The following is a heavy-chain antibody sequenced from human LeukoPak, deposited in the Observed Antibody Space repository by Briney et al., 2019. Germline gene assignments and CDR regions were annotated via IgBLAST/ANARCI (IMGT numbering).Heavy chain of an antibody. D-gene: IGHD2-2*01. Sequence: SETLSLTCAVSGYSISSGYYWGWIRQPPGKGLEWIGSIYHSGSTYYNPSLKSRVTISVDTSKNQFSLKLSSVTAADTAVYYCAREVPAAPAVRGPYDYWGQGTLVTVSS. J-gene: IGHJ4*02. CDR3: AREVPAAPAVRGPYDY. CDR2: IYHSGST. CDR1: GYSISSGYY. V-gene: IGHV4-38-2*02.